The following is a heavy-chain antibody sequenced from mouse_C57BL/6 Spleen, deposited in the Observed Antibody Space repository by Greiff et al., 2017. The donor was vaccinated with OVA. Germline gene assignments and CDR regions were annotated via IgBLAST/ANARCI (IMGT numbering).Heavy chain of an antibody. CDR3: ARDYYGSRDGNYFDY. D-gene: IGHD1-1*01. J-gene: IGHJ2*01. CDR1: GYAFSSSW. Sequence: VQLQQSGPELVKPGASVKISCKASGYAFSSSWMNWVKQRPGKGLEWIGRIYPGDGDTNYNGKFKGKATLTADKSSSTAYMQPSSLTSEDCAVYFCARDYYGSRDGNYFDYWGQGTTLTVSS. V-gene: IGHV1-82*01. CDR2: IYPGDGDT.